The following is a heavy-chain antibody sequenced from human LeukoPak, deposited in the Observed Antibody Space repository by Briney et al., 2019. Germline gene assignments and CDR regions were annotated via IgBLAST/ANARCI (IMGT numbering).Heavy chain of an antibody. CDR2: ISAYNGNT. J-gene: IGHJ4*02. CDR3: ARDAQPYCSSTSCDIDY. CDR1: VYTFTSYG. V-gene: IGHV1-18*01. Sequence: ASVKVSCKASVYTFTSYGISWLRQAPGQGLEWMGCISAYNGNTNYAQKLQGRVTMTTDTSTSTDYMELRSLRSDDTAVYYCARDAQPYCSSTSCDIDYWGQRTLVTVSS. D-gene: IGHD2-2*02.